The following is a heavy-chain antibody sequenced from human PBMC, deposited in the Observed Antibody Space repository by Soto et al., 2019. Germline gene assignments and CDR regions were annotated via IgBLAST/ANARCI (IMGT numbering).Heavy chain of an antibody. Sequence: SETLSLTCIVSGGSITNNDYYWGWIRRPPGKGLEWIGTIHYSGGASYNPSLKSRVIISADTSRNQFSLRLSSVTAADTAVYYCARRTPLYASESSRFDPWGQGALVTVSS. D-gene: IGHD3-10*01. V-gene: IGHV4-39*01. CDR3: ARRTPLYASESSRFDP. J-gene: IGHJ5*02. CDR2: IHYSGGA. CDR1: GGSITNNDYY.